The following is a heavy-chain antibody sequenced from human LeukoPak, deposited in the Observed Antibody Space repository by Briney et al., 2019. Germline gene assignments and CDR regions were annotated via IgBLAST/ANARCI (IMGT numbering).Heavy chain of an antibody. CDR2: IVPMFTTS. CDR3: ATRTAVIYYDVFDI. Sequence: VKVSCKASGGSFTNYAVSWLRQAPGHGLEWMGAIVPMFTTSDYAQKFRDRVTITADDSASTAYMELNSLRSEDTAVYFCATRTAVIYYDVFDIWGQGTLVTVSS. V-gene: IGHV1-69*13. D-gene: IGHD4-17*01. J-gene: IGHJ3*02. CDR1: GGSFTNYA.